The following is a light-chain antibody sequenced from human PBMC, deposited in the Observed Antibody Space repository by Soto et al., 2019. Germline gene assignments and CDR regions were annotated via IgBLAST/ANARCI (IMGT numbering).Light chain of an antibody. CDR1: RSDVGGYNY. CDR2: EVT. V-gene: IGLV2-14*01. Sequence: QSVLTQPASVSGSPGQSITISCTGTRSDVGGYNYVSWYQHHPGKAPKPLIYEVTNRPAEVSNRFSGSKSGITASLTISGLQSEDEADYYCSSYTSGSTVIFGGGTKVTVL. J-gene: IGLJ2*01. CDR3: SSYTSGSTVI.